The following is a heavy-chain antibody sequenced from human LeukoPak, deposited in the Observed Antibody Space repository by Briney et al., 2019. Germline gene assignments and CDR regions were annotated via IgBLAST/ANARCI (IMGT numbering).Heavy chain of an antibody. D-gene: IGHD3-22*01. J-gene: IGHJ4*02. CDR1: GGSISSYY. Sequence: SETLSLTCTVSGGSISSYYWSWIRQPPGKGLEWIGYIYYSGSTNYNPSLKSRVTISVDTSKNQFSLKLSSVTAADTAVYYCAAFYYDSSGYYYFDYWGQGTLVTVSS. CDR3: AAFYYDSSGYYYFDY. CDR2: IYYSGST. V-gene: IGHV4-59*12.